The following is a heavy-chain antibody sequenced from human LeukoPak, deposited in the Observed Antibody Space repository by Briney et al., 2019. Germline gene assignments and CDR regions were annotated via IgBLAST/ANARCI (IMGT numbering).Heavy chain of an antibody. D-gene: IGHD3-9*01. CDR3: AKVPFGILTGYYNTGWFDP. V-gene: IGHV3-23*01. Sequence: GGSLRLSXAASGFTFSSYAMSSVRQAPGKGLEGLSAISGSGGSTYYADSVKGRFTISRDNSKNTLYLQMNSLRAEDTAVYYCAKVPFGILTGYYNTGWFDPWGQGTLVTVSS. CDR1: GFTFSSYA. CDR2: ISGSGGST. J-gene: IGHJ5*02.